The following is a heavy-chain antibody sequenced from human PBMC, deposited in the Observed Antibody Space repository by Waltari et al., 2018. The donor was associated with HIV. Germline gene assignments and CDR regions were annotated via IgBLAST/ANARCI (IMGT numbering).Heavy chain of an antibody. Sequence: QVHLLQSGAEVKKPGASVKVYCKVSGYTLSGSSIHWVRQAPGKGLEWMGGYDPEVGKLVYAQSFQGRIIMTEDTSTDTAYMELSSLRSEDTAVYLCATDPTPEPLYFEYWGQGTLVTVSS. J-gene: IGHJ4*02. CDR3: ATDPTPEPLYFEY. CDR2: YDPEVGKL. V-gene: IGHV1-24*01. CDR1: GYTLSGSS.